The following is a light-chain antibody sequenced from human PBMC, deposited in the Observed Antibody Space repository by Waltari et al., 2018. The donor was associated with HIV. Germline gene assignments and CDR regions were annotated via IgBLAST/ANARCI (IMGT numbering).Light chain of an antibody. Sequence: SALTQPPSVSASPGPSLTIPCTGTSSALAGENLLSWYQQHPGRAPKLLIYEVLKRPSGVSNRFSGSKSGSTASLTISGLQAEDEADYYCSSYAGRNIWLFGGGTKLTV. V-gene: IGLV2-23*02. CDR1: SSALAGENL. CDR2: EVL. CDR3: SSYAGRNIWL. J-gene: IGLJ3*02.